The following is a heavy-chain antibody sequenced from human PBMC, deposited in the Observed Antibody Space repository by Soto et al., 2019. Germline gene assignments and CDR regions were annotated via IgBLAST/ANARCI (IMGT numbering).Heavy chain of an antibody. CDR2: ISYDGSNK. CDR3: AKGRYYDSRRKEPLFDY. J-gene: IGHJ4*02. V-gene: IGHV3-30*18. CDR1: GFTFSSYG. D-gene: IGHD3-22*01. Sequence: VGSLRLSCAASGFTFSSYGMHWVRQAPGKGLEWVAVISYDGSNKYYADSVKGRFTISRDSSKNTLYLQMNSLRAEDTAVYYCAKGRYYDSRRKEPLFDYWGQGTLVTVSS.